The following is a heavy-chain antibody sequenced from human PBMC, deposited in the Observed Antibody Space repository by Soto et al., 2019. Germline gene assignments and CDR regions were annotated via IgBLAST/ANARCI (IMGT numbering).Heavy chain of an antibody. CDR1: GYSFISYW. J-gene: IGHJ6*03. D-gene: IGHD2-2*01. CDR2: IYPGDSDT. V-gene: IGHV5-51*01. Sequence: GESLKISCKGSGYSFISYWIGWVRQMPGKGLEWMGIIYPGDSDTRYSPSFQGQVTISADKSISTAYLQWSSLKASDTAMYYCARTPFCSSTSCHRGDYYYYMDVWGKGTTVTVSS. CDR3: ARTPFCSSTSCHRGDYYYYMDV.